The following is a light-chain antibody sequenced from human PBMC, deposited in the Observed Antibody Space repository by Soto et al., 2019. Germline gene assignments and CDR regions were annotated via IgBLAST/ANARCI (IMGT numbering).Light chain of an antibody. Sequence: QSALTQPASVSGSPGQSITISCTGTSSDVGGYKYVSWYQQHPGKAPKLIIYDVSNRPSGVSNRFSGSKSGNTASLTISGLQAEDEADYCCSSYTSSSTYVFGTGTKVTVL. CDR3: SSYTSSSTYV. CDR2: DVS. CDR1: SSDVGGYKY. V-gene: IGLV2-14*01. J-gene: IGLJ1*01.